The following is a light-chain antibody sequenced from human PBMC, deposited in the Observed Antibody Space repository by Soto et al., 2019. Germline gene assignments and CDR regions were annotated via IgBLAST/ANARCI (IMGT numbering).Light chain of an antibody. CDR1: SSDVGGYNY. CDR3: SSYTSSSTLV. J-gene: IGLJ2*01. CDR2: EVN. Sequence: QSALTQPASVSGSPGQSITISCTGTSSDVGGYNYVSWYQHHPGKAPKLLICEVNNRPSGVSDRFSGSKSGNTASLTISGLQAEDEAAYYCSSYTSSSTLVFGGGTKVTVL. V-gene: IGLV2-14*01.